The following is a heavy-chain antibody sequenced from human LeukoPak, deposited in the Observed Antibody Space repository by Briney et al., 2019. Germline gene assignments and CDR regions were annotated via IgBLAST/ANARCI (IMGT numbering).Heavy chain of an antibody. CDR1: GGSVTSHY. D-gene: IGHD3-22*01. V-gene: IGHV4-59*02. CDR2: IYNNAST. Sequence: PSETLSLTCTVSGGSVTSHYWSWIRQPPGKGLEWIAYIYNNASTNYNPSLKSRVTISVDTSKNQFSLKLSSVTAADTAVYYCARGPLGSRGYGSDDWGQGTLVTVSS. CDR3: ARGPLGSRGYGSDD. J-gene: IGHJ4*02.